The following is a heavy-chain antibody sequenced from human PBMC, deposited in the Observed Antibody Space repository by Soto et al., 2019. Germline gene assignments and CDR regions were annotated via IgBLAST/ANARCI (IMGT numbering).Heavy chain of an antibody. CDR3: ANRGQPDRGGYYYYGMDV. D-gene: IGHD3-10*01. Sequence: APGKGLEWVAVISYDGSNKYYADSVKGRFTISRDNSKNTLYLQMNSLRAEDTAVYYCANRGQPDRGGYYYYGMDVWGQGTTVTVSS. J-gene: IGHJ6*02. CDR2: ISYDGSNK. V-gene: IGHV3-30*18.